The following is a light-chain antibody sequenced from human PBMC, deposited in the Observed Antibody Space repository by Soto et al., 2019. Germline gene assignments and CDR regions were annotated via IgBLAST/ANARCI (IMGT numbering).Light chain of an antibody. CDR1: QSVSSSY. J-gene: IGKJ1*01. CDR3: QQYGSSSWT. CDR2: AAS. V-gene: IGKV3-20*01. Sequence: IVETQSPCTLSSSPGERATLSCRASQSVSSSYLAWYRQKPGQAPRLLIYAASSRATGIPDRFSGSGSGTDFTLTISRLEPEDFAVYYCQQYGSSSWTFGQGTKVDNK.